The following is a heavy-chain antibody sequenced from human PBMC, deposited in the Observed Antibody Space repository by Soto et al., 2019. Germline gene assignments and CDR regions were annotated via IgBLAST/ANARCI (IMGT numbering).Heavy chain of an antibody. Sequence: SETLSLTCPVSRGSISSGTNYWAWIRQPPGKGLEWIANIYYSGSTFYNPSLKSRVTISLDTSKNQFSLKLRSVTAADTAVYYCARHEAGWYFDSWGQGTLVTVSS. CDR2: IYYSGST. CDR1: RGSISSGTNY. CDR3: ARHEAGWYFDS. V-gene: IGHV4-39*01. J-gene: IGHJ4*02. D-gene: IGHD6-25*01.